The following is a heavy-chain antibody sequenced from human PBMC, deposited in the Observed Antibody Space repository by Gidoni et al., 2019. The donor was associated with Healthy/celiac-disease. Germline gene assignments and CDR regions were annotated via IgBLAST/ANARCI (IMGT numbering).Heavy chain of an antibody. V-gene: IGHV4-30-2*01. Sequence: QLQLQESGSGLVKPSQTLSLTCAASGGSISSGGYSWSWIRQPPGKGLEWIGYIYHSGSTYYNPALKRRVTISVDRSKNQFSLKLSSVTAADTAVYYCASYGSGSYGLDYWGQGTLVTVSS. CDR3: ASYGSGSYGLDY. J-gene: IGHJ4*02. D-gene: IGHD3-10*01. CDR1: GGSISSGGYS. CDR2: IYHSGST.